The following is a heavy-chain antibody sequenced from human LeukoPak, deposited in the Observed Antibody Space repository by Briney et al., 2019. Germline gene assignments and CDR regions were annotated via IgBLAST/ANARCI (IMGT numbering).Heavy chain of an antibody. Sequence: GESLKISCKGSGYSFTSYWIGWVRQMPGKGLEWMGIIYPGDSDTRYSPSFQGQVTISADKSISTAYLQWSSLKASDTAMYYYARVTSGSGSYFHYYYGMDVWGQGTTVTVSS. J-gene: IGHJ6*02. CDR2: IYPGDSDT. V-gene: IGHV5-51*01. CDR1: GYSFTSYW. CDR3: ARVTSGSGSYFHYYYGMDV. D-gene: IGHD3-10*01.